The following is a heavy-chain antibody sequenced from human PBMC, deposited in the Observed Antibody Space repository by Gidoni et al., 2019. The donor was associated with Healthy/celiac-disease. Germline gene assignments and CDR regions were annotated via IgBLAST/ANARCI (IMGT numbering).Heavy chain of an antibody. Sequence: QVQLVESEGGLVKPGGSLRLSCAASGFTFSDYYMSWIRQAPGKGLEWVSYISSSSSYTNYADSVKGRFTISRDNAKNSLYLQMNSLRAEDTAVYYCASSYGDVEAFDIWGQGTMVTVSS. CDR2: ISSSSSYT. J-gene: IGHJ3*02. V-gene: IGHV3-11*05. CDR1: GFTFSDYY. D-gene: IGHD4-17*01. CDR3: ASSYGDVEAFDI.